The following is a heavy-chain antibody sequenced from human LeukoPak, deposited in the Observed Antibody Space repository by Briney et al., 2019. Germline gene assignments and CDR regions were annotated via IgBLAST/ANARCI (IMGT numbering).Heavy chain of an antibody. CDR2: IYGGGST. CDR3: ARISGRYYFDY. J-gene: IGHJ4*02. V-gene: IGHV3-NL1*01. CDR1: GFTFSSYG. Sequence: PGRSLRLSCAASGFTFSSYGMHWVRQAPGKGLEWVSLIYGGGSTYYADSVKGRFTITRDNSKNTLYLQMNSLRAEDTAVYYCARISGRYYFDYWGQGTLVTVSS. D-gene: IGHD1-26*01.